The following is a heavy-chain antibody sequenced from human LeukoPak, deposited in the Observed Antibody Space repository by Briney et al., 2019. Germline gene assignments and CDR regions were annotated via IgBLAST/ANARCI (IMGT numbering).Heavy chain of an antibody. CDR2: VNPYNGDT. CDR3: AREGYGSGSHYTFDY. J-gene: IGHJ4*02. D-gene: IGHD3-10*01. V-gene: IGHV1-2*06. CDR1: GYTFTSYA. Sequence: ASVKVSCKASGYTFTSYAITWVRQAPGQGLEWMGRVNPYNGDTSYTQKFQGRVTVTRDTSISAAYMELSRLRSDDTAVYYCAREGYGSGSHYTFDYWGQGTLVTVSS.